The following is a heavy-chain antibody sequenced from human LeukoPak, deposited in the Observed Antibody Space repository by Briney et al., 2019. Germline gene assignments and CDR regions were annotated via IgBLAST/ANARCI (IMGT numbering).Heavy chain of an antibody. CDR2: ICRSGNT. J-gene: IGHJ3*02. D-gene: IGHD6-19*01. CDR1: GGSISSNNW. V-gene: IGHV4-4*02. Sequence: SEALSLTCAVSGGSISSNNWWCCVRQPPGKGLGWLGVICRSGNTNYDASVKSRVTISVDKSKNQFSLKLSSVTAADTAVYYCERGGWDDAFDIGSQGTMVTVSS. CDR3: ERGGWDDAFDI.